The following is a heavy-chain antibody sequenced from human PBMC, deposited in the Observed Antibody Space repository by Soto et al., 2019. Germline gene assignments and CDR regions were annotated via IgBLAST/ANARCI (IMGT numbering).Heavy chain of an antibody. CDR3: ARDFELLGGYHYGMDV. D-gene: IGHD3-10*01. CDR2: IYYSGST. J-gene: IGHJ6*02. Sequence: KSSETLSLTCTVSGCSISSYYWSWIRQPPGKGLEWIGYIYYSGSTNYNPSLKSRVTISIDTSKNQLSLKLSSVTAADTAVYYCARDFELLGGYHYGMDVWGQGTTVTVSS. V-gene: IGHV4-59*01. CDR1: GCSISSYY.